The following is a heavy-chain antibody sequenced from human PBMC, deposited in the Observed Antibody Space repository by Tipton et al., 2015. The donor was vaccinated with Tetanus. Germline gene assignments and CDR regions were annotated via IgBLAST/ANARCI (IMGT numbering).Heavy chain of an antibody. CDR2: INHSGST. Sequence: SLRLSCTVSGDSISRSNWWSWVRQPPGKGLEWIGEINHSGSTNYNPSLKSRVTISVDTSKNQFSLKLSSVTAADTAVYYCARDGWGLTNWFDPWGQGTLVTVSS. D-gene: IGHD7-27*01. V-gene: IGHV4-4*02. J-gene: IGHJ5*02. CDR1: GDSISRSNW. CDR3: ARDGWGLTNWFDP.